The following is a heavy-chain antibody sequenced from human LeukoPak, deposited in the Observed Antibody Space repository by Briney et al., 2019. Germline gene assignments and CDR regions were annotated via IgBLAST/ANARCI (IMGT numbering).Heavy chain of an antibody. J-gene: IGHJ4*02. CDR1: GFTVSNNY. V-gene: IGHV3-53*05. CDR3: AKDGYYDFWSGPTTFDY. CDR2: IYSGDST. Sequence: PGGSLRLSCAASGFTVSNNYMSWVRQAPGKGLEWVSVIYSGDSTYYADSVKGRFTISRDNSKNTLYLQMNSLRAEDTAVYYCAKDGYYDFWSGPTTFDYWGQGTLVTVSS. D-gene: IGHD3-3*01.